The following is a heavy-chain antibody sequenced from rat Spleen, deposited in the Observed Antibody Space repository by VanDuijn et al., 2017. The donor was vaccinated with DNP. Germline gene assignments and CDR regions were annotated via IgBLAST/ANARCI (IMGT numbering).Heavy chain of an antibody. D-gene: IGHD5-1*01. Sequence: EVQLVESGGGLVQPGRSLKLSCAASGFTFSDYYMAWVRQAPTKGLEWVASISYDGGSTYYQDSVKGRFTISRDNAKSSLYLQMDSLRSEDTATYYCTTDGLGRDWGQGVMVTVSS. J-gene: IGHJ2*01. V-gene: IGHV5-20*01. CDR3: TTDGLGRD. CDR1: GFTFSDYY. CDR2: ISYDGGST.